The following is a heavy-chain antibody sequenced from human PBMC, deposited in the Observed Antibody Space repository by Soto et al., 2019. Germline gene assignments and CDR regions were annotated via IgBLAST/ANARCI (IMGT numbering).Heavy chain of an antibody. D-gene: IGHD4-17*01. CDR1: GGSFSGYY. CDR2: INHSGST. V-gene: IGHV4-34*01. Sequence: QVQLQQWGAGLLKPSETLSLTCAVYGGSFSGYYWSWIRQPPGKGLEWIGEINHSGSTNYNPSLKSRVTISVDTSKNQFSLKLSSVTAADTAVYYCARGTAYGDYDYWGQGTLVTVSS. CDR3: ARGTAYGDYDY. J-gene: IGHJ4*02.